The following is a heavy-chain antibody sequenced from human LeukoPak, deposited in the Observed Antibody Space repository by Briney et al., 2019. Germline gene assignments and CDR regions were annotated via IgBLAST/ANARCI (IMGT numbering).Heavy chain of an antibody. V-gene: IGHV3-30*04. CDR2: ISYDGSNK. CDR1: GVTSSSYA. CDR3: ARDANYYDSRGNGRNWFDP. J-gene: IGHJ5*02. Sequence: PGGSLRLSCAASGVTSSSYAMHWGREAPGKGLEGVAVISYDGSNKYYADSVKGRFTISRDNSKNTLYMQMNSLRAEDTAAYYCARDANYYDSRGNGRNWFDPWGQRNLGTVSP. D-gene: IGHD3-22*01.